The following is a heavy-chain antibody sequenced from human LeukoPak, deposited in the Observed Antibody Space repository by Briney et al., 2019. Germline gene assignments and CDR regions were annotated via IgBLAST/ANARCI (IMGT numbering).Heavy chain of an antibody. D-gene: IGHD5-24*01. J-gene: IGHJ4*02. Sequence: ASVKVSCKASGYTFTSYYMHWVRQTPGQGLEWMGIINPSGGSTSYAQKFQGRVTMTRDMSTSTVYVELSSLRSEDTAVYYCARGGTIRDGYNFRFDYWGQGTLVTVSS. CDR3: ARGGTIRDGYNFRFDY. CDR1: GYTFTSYY. V-gene: IGHV1-46*01. CDR2: INPSGGST.